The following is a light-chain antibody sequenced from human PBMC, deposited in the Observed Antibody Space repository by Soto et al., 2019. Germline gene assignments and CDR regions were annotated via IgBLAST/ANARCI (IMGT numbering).Light chain of an antibody. Sequence: QSALTQPPSASGSPGQSVTISCTGTSSDVGGYNYVSWYQQHPGKAPKLMIYEVSKRPSGVPDRFSGSKSGNTASLTVSGLQAEDEADYYCRSYAGSNNYVFGTGTQVTVL. CDR2: EVS. CDR3: RSYAGSNNYV. CDR1: SSDVGGYNY. V-gene: IGLV2-8*01. J-gene: IGLJ1*01.